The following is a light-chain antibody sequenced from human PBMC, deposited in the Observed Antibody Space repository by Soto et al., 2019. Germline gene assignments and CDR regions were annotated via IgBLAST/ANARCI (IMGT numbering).Light chain of an antibody. CDR2: DVS. CDR1: HSVRSNY. J-gene: IGKJ1*01. CDR3: QQYGVSPT. Sequence: EIVLTQSPGTLSLSPGERATLSCRSSHSVRSNYLAWYQQKPGQAPRLLIYDVSSRATGIPDRFSGSGSGTDFPLTISRLEPVDFAVYYCQQYGVSPTFGEGTKVEIK. V-gene: IGKV3-20*01.